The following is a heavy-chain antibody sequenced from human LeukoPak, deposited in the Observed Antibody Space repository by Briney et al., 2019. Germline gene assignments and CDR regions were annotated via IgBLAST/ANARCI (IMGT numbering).Heavy chain of an antibody. CDR3: ARGWSGSYYSHYYYYMDV. D-gene: IGHD1-26*01. J-gene: IGHJ6*03. Sequence: ASVKVSCKASGYTFTGYYMHWVRQAPGQGLEWMGWINPNSSGTNYAQRFQGRVTMTRDTSISTAYMELTRLRSDDTAVYYCARGWSGSYYSHYYYYMDVWGKGTTVTVSS. CDR1: GYTFTGYY. V-gene: IGHV1-2*02. CDR2: INPNSSGT.